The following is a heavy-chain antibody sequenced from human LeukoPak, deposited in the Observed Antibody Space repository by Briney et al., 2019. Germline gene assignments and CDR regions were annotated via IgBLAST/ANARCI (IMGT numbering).Heavy chain of an antibody. CDR1: GGSFSVYY. D-gene: IGHD6-13*01. CDR3: ARVKVGAAAGTPWFDP. Sequence: SETLSLTCAVYGGSFSVYYGSWVRQPPGKGLEWIGYIYYIGSTNSNPSLKSRFTLSETTSKNQFSLKRTAVAAADRPVNYWARVKVGAAAGTPWFDPWGQGTLVTVPS. J-gene: IGHJ5*02. CDR2: IYYIGST. V-gene: IGHV4-59*01.